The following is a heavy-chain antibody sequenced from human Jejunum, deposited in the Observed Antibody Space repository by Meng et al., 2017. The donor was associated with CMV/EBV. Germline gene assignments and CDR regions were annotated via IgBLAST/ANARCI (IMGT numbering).Heavy chain of an antibody. Sequence: QIPLKESGPTLVKPPQILTLTCTFSGFSLSTSGVGVGWIRQPPGKALEWLALIYWDDDKRYSPSLKNRLTITKDTSKNQVVLTLTNIDPVDTATYYCAHRHRLRDFDYWGQGTLVTVFS. V-gene: IGHV2-5*02. J-gene: IGHJ4*02. CDR1: GFSLSTSGVG. CDR3: AHRHRLRDFDY. D-gene: IGHD4-17*01. CDR2: IYWDDDK.